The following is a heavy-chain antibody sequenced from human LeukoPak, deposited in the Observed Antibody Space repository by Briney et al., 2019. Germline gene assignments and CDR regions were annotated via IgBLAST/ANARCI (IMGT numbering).Heavy chain of an antibody. CDR2: ISYDGSNK. D-gene: IGHD3-3*01. J-gene: IGHJ5*02. CDR1: GFTFSSYA. V-gene: IGHV3-30*04. Sequence: PGGSLRLSCAASGFTFSSYAMHWVRQAPGKGLEWVAVISYDGSNKYYADSVKGRFTISRDNSKNTLYLQMNSLRVEDTAVYYCARGDYDFWSGYDKDWFDPWGQGTLVTVSS. CDR3: ARGDYDFWSGYDKDWFDP.